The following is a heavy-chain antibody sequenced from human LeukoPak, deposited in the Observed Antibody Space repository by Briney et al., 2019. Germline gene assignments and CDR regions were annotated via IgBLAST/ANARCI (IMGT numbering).Heavy chain of an antibody. D-gene: IGHD1-26*01. CDR3: VTDRYSDSAFGD. J-gene: IGHJ4*02. Sequence: PGGSLRLSCAASGITVSTFWMHWVRQAPGEGLVWVSRINTDGSVTNYADSVEGRFTISRDNAKNMLYLQMNDLRAEDTAVYYCVTDRYSDSAFGDWGQGPLVTVSS. CDR2: INTDGSVT. V-gene: IGHV3-74*01. CDR1: GITVSTFW.